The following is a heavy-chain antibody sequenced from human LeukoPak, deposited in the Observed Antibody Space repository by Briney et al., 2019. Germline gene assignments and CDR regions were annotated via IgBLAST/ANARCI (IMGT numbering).Heavy chain of an antibody. Sequence: PGGSLTLSCEASGFTFSAYAMTWVRQAPGTGLEWVSSIGSDNKPHYSESVKRRFAISRDNSKSMLYLQQNSLRAEDTALYYCARDLHYYVAMDVGGQGTTVTVSS. D-gene: IGHD3-10*02. V-gene: IGHV3-23*01. CDR2: IGSDNKP. CDR3: ARDLHYYVAMDV. J-gene: IGHJ6*02. CDR1: GFTFSAYA.